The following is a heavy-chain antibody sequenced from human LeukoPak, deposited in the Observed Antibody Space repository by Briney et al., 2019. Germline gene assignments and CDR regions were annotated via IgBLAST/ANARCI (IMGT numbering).Heavy chain of an antibody. J-gene: IGHJ5*02. Sequence: SETLSLTCTVFYGSFSGYYWSWIRQPPGKGLEWIGEINHNGNTNYNPSLKSRVTISVDTSKDQFSLKLSSVTAADTAVYYCAREMANWFDPWGQGTLVTVSS. CDR3: AREMANWFDP. V-gene: IGHV4-34*01. CDR2: INHNGNT. D-gene: IGHD2-8*01. CDR1: YGSFSGYY.